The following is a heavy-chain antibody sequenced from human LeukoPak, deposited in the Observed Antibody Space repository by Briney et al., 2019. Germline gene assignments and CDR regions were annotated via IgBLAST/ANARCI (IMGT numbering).Heavy chain of an antibody. Sequence: PGGSLRLSCAASGFTVITNDMTWVRQAPGKGLEWVSVLYSDGNTKYADSVQGRFTISRDNSKNTLYLEMNSLSPDDTAVYYCARDVEPLAANTLAYWGQEPWSPSPQ. CDR3: ARDVEPLAANTLAY. V-gene: IGHV3-53*01. J-gene: IGHJ4*01. CDR2: LYSDGNT. D-gene: IGHD1-14*01. CDR1: GFTVITND.